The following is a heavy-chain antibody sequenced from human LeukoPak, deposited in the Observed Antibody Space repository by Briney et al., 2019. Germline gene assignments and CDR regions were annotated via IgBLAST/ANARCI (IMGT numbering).Heavy chain of an antibody. CDR1: GFTFSSYS. Sequence: PGGSLRLSCAASGFTFSSYSMNWVRQAPGKGLEWVSSISSSSSYIYYADSVKGRFTISRDNAKNSLYLQMNSLGAEDTAVYYCASWGRYSSGSFDVWGQGTMVTVSA. V-gene: IGHV3-21*01. J-gene: IGHJ3*01. CDR2: ISSSSSYI. D-gene: IGHD6-19*01. CDR3: ASWGRYSSGSFDV.